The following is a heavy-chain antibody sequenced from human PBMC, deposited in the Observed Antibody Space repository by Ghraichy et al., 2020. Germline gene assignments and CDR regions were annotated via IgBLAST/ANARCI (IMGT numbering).Heavy chain of an antibody. CDR3: AREYGDGYGSAFDI. Sequence: GGSLRLSCAASGFTFSNYWMSWVRQAPGKGLERVANIKQDGSEKYYVDSVKGRFTISRDNAKNSVYLQMNSLRAEDTAVYYCAREYGDGYGSAFDIWGQGTMVTVSS. CDR1: GFTFSNYW. V-gene: IGHV3-7*01. CDR2: IKQDGSEK. J-gene: IGHJ3*02. D-gene: IGHD5-24*01.